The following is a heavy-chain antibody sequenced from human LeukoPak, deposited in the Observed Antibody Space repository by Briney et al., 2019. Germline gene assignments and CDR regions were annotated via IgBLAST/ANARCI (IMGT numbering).Heavy chain of an antibody. Sequence: PSEALSLTCTVSGGSISSYYWSWIRQPPGKGLEWIGYIYYSGSTNYNPSLKSRVTISVDTSKNQFSLKLRSVTAADTAVYYCARWADILTGYDIWGQGTLVTVSS. CDR2: IYYSGST. D-gene: IGHD3-9*01. J-gene: IGHJ4*02. CDR1: GGSISSYY. V-gene: IGHV4-59*01. CDR3: ARWADILTGYDI.